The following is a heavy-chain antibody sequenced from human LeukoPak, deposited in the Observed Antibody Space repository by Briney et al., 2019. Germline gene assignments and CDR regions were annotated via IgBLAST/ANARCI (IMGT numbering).Heavy chain of an antibody. Sequence: SETLSLTCTVSGGSISTYYCNWIRQPAGKGLEWIGRIYTSGSTNYNPSLKSRVTMSVDTSKNQFSLRLSSVTAADTAVYYCVREDRYQLLYWFDPWGQGTLVTVSS. J-gene: IGHJ5*02. CDR3: VREDRYQLLYWFDP. D-gene: IGHD2-2*01. V-gene: IGHV4-4*07. CDR1: GGSISTYY. CDR2: IYTSGST.